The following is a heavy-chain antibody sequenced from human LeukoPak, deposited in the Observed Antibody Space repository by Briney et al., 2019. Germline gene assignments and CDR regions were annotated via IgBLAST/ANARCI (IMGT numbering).Heavy chain of an antibody. CDR1: GYTLTELS. J-gene: IGHJ3*02. Sequence: ASVKVSCKVPGYTLTELSMHWVRQAPGKGLEWMGGFDPEDGETIYAQKFQGRVTMTEDTSTDTAYMELSSLRSEDTAVYYCATDAPEGLRDAFDIWGQGTMVTVSS. CDR3: ATDAPEGLRDAFDI. V-gene: IGHV1-24*01. CDR2: FDPEDGET.